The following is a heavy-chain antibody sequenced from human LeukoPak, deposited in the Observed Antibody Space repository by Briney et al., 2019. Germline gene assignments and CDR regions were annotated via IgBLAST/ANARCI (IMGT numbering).Heavy chain of an antibody. Sequence: GGSLRLSCAASGFTFSSYAMSWVRQAPGKGLEWVSAISGSGGSTYYADSVKGRFTISRDNSKNTLYLQMNSLRAEDTAVYYCAKSLPNYYDSSGYSGFDNWGQGTLVTVSS. CDR2: ISGSGGST. CDR1: GFTFSSYA. D-gene: IGHD3-22*01. CDR3: AKSLPNYYDSSGYSGFDN. V-gene: IGHV3-23*01. J-gene: IGHJ4*02.